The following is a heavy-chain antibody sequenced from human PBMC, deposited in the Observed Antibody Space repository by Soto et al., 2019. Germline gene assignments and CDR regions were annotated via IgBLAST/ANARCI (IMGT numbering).Heavy chain of an antibody. V-gene: IGHV3-23*01. J-gene: IGHJ1*01. CDR2: ISGSGGST. CDR1: GFTFSSYA. D-gene: IGHD3-22*01. CDR3: AKGPSSVYYRGYFQH. Sequence: GGSLRLSCAASGFTFSSYAMSWVRQAPGKGLEWVSAISGSGGSTYYADSVKGRFTISRDNSKNTLYLQMNSLRAEDTAVYYCAKGPSSVYYRGYFQHWGQGTLVTVSS.